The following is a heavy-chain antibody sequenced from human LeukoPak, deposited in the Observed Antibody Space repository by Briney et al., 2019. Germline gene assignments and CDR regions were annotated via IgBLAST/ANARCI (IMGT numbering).Heavy chain of an antibody. CDR3: ATVGASAGAPFDY. J-gene: IGHJ4*02. CDR2: INPNSGGT. Sequence: GGSLRLSCVASGYTFTGYYMHWVRQAPGQGLEWMGWINPNSGGTNYAQKFQGRVTMTRDTSISTAYMELSRLRSEDTAVYYCATVGASAGAPFDYWGQGTLVTVSS. V-gene: IGHV1-2*02. CDR1: GYTFTGYY. D-gene: IGHD6-13*01.